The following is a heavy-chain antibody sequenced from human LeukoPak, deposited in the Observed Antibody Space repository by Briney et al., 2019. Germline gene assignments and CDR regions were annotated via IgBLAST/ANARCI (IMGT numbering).Heavy chain of an antibody. CDR3: ARVPHSSSYYGMDV. D-gene: IGHD6-6*01. CDR1: GGSISSYY. J-gene: IGHJ6*02. Sequence: SETLSLTCTVSGGSISSYYWSWIRQPPGKGLEWIGYIYYSGSTNYNPSLKSRVTISVDTSKNQFSPKLSSVTAADTAVYYCARVPHSSSYYGMDVWGQGTTVTVSS. V-gene: IGHV4-59*01. CDR2: IYYSGST.